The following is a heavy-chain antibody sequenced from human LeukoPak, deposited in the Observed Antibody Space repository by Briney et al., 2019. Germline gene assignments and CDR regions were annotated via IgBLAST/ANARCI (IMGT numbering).Heavy chain of an antibody. CDR3: ARYRPDTADDY. J-gene: IGHJ4*02. CDR1: GYTFTSYG. Sequence: ASVKVSCKASGYTFTSYGISWVRQAPGQGLEWMGWISGYNGNTNYAQKFQGRVTMTRDTSISTAYMELSSLRSDDTAVYYCARYRPDTADDYWGQGTLVTVSS. V-gene: IGHV1-18*01. D-gene: IGHD5-18*01. CDR2: ISGYNGNT.